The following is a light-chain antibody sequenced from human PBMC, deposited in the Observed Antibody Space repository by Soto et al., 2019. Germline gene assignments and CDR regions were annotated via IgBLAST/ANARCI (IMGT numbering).Light chain of an antibody. Sequence: DIQMTQSPSSVSASVGDRVTITCRASQGVSSWLAWCQQKPGKAPKLLIYAASSLQSGVPSRFSGSGSGTDFTLTISRLQPEDFATYYCQQANSFPRTFGQGTKVEIK. CDR2: AAS. CDR3: QQANSFPRT. J-gene: IGKJ1*01. V-gene: IGKV1-12*01. CDR1: QGVSSW.